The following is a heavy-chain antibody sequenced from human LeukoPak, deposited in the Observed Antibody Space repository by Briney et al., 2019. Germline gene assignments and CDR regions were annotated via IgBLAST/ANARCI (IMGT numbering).Heavy chain of an antibody. J-gene: IGHJ4*02. Sequence: GASVKVSCKASGYTFTSYDINWVRQATGQGLEWMGRINPNSGGTNYAQKFQGRVTMTRDTSISTAYMELSRLRSDDTAVYYCARVITGTTIYVYWGQGTLVTVSS. CDR2: INPNSGGT. V-gene: IGHV1-2*06. D-gene: IGHD1-7*01. CDR3: ARVITGTTIYVY. CDR1: GYTFTSYD.